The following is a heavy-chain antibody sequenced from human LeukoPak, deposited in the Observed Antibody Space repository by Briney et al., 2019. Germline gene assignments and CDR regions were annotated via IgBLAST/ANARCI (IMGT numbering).Heavy chain of an antibody. CDR1: GYTFTSYG. CDR3: ARDLGPVVAASHNWFDP. CDR2: ISAYNGNT. Sequence: ASVKVSCKASGYTFTSYGISWVRQAPGQGLEWMGWISAYNGNTNYAQKLQGRVTMTTDTSTSTVYMELSSLRSEDTAVYYCARDLGPVVAASHNWFDPWGQGTLVTVSS. D-gene: IGHD2-15*01. J-gene: IGHJ5*02. V-gene: IGHV1-18*01.